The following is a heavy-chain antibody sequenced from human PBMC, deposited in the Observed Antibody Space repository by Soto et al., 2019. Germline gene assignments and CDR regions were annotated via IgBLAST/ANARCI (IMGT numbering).Heavy chain of an antibody. CDR2: INAGNGNT. Sequence: GASVKVSCKASGYTFTSYAMHWVRQAPGQRLEWMGWINAGNGNTKYSQKFRGRVTITRDTSASTAYMELSSLRSEDTAVYYCARDRNYGDYNRSFDYWGQGTLVTVSS. J-gene: IGHJ4*02. V-gene: IGHV1-3*01. CDR3: ARDRNYGDYNRSFDY. CDR1: GYTFTSYA. D-gene: IGHD4-17*01.